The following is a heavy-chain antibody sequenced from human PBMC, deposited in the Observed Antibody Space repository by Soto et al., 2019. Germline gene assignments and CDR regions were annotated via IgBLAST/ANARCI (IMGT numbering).Heavy chain of an antibody. Sequence: QITLKESGPTLVKPTQNLTLTCTFSGFSLSTSGVGVGWIRQPPGKALEWLALIYWNDDKRYSPSLKSRLTITKDTSKNQVVLTMTNMDPVDTATYYCAHTLTDNYDSSGYYLLRDYWGQGTLVTVSS. CDR2: IYWNDDK. J-gene: IGHJ4*02. CDR3: AHTLTDNYDSSGYYLLRDY. CDR1: GFSLSTSGVG. D-gene: IGHD3-22*01. V-gene: IGHV2-5*01.